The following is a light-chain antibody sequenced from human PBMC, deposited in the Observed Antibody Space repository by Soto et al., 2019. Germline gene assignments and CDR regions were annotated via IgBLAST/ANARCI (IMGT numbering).Light chain of an antibody. CDR1: QSIGSR. V-gene: IGKV1-5*03. J-gene: IGKJ2*01. Sequence: DIQMTQSPSTLSASVGDRVTITCRASQSIGSRLAWYRQKPGKAPNLLIYGASTLEGAVPSRFSGSGSGTEFTLTISSLQPDDFATYDCQQYSNWSPYTFGQGTKLEIK. CDR2: GAS. CDR3: QQYSNWSPYT.